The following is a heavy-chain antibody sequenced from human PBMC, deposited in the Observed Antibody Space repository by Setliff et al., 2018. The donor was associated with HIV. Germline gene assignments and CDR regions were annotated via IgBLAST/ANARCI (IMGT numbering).Heavy chain of an antibody. CDR3: ARAGVVEGYYYYYYMDV. CDR1: GFTFDDYG. Sequence: AGGSLRLSCAASGFTFDDYGMSWVRQAPGKGLEWVSGINWNGGSIYYADSVRGRFTISRDDAEKSVYLQMNSLRAEDTAAYYCARAGVVEGYYYYYYMDVWGKGTTVTVS. V-gene: IGHV3-20*04. J-gene: IGHJ6*03. CDR2: INWNGGSI. D-gene: IGHD2-15*01.